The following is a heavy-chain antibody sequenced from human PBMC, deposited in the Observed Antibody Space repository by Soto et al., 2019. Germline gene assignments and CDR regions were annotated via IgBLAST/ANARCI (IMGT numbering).Heavy chain of an antibody. Sequence: QVQLQESGPGLVKPSQTLSPTCSVSGGSFSSDSFIWSWVRQFPGKGLEWLGYINYSGTTYYNPSLRSRITMSVDTSKNQFSLNLSSVTAADTAVYYCARDHKWDGMDVWGQGTTVTVSS. CDR3: ARDHKWDGMDV. V-gene: IGHV4-31*03. D-gene: IGHD1-26*01. CDR1: GGSFSSDSFI. CDR2: INYSGTT. J-gene: IGHJ6*02.